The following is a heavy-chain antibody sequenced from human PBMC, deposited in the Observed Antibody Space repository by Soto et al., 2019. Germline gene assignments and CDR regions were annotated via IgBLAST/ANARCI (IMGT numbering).Heavy chain of an antibody. Sequence: SETLSLTCTVSGGSISSGGYYWSWIRQHPGKGLEWIGYIYYSGSTYYNPSLRSRVTISVDTSKNQFSLKLSSVTAADTAVYYCARVRDYYDSSGYYPSFDYWGQGTPVTVSS. CDR3: ARVRDYYDSSGYYPSFDY. J-gene: IGHJ4*02. D-gene: IGHD3-22*01. V-gene: IGHV4-31*03. CDR1: GGSISSGGYY. CDR2: IYYSGST.